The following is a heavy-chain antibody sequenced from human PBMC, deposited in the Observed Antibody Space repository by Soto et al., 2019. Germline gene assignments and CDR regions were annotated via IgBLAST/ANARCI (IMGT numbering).Heavy chain of an antibody. D-gene: IGHD5-12*01. J-gene: IGHJ6*03. CDR3: ARGSIVATIPKRYYYYCMDV. CDR1: GGTFSSYT. CDR2: IIPILDIA. V-gene: IGHV1-69*02. Sequence: ASVKVSCKASGGTFSSYTISWVRQAPGQGLEWMGRIIPILDIANYAQKFQGWVTMTRDTSISTAYMELSRLRSDDTAVYYCARGSIVATIPKRYYYYCMDVWGKGTTVTVSS.